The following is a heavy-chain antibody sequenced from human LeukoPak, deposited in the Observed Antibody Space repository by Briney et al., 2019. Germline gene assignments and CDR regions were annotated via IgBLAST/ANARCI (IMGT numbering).Heavy chain of an antibody. D-gene: IGHD3-22*01. CDR2: MNPNSGNT. CDR3: ARDLTHRRNYDSSGYQIVPAF. CDR1: GYTFTSYD. V-gene: IGHV1-8*01. J-gene: IGHJ4*02. Sequence: ASVKVSCKASGYTFTSYDINWVRQATGQGLEWMGWMNPNSGNTGYAQKFQGRVTMTRNTSISTAYMELSSLRSEDTAVYYCARDLTHRRNYDSSGYQIVPAFWGQGTLVTVSS.